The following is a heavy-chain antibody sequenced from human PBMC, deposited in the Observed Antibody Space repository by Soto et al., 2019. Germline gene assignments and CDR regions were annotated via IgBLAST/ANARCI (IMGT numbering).Heavy chain of an antibody. D-gene: IGHD6-13*01. V-gene: IGHV4-59*08. J-gene: IGHJ4*02. CDR1: GGSISSYH. CDR2: INYSGST. CDR3: AKHSSWYDVVDY. Sequence: PSETLSLTCTVSGGSISSYHWSWIRQPKGKGLEWIGYINYSGSTNNNPSLKSRVTISVDTSKNTLYLQMKSLRAEDTAVYHCAKHSSWYDVVDYWGQGTLVTVSS.